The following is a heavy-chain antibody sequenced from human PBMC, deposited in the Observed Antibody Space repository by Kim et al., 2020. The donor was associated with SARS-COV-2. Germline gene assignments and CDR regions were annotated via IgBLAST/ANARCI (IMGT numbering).Heavy chain of an antibody. CDR1: GGSISSSNW. V-gene: IGHV4-4*02. CDR3: ARKEGLYVGNAPCDI. D-gene: IGHD2-2*02. J-gene: IGHJ3*02. CDR2: IYHSGNT. Sequence: SETLSLTCAVSGGSISSSNWWSWVRQPPGKGLGWIGEIYHSGNTNYNPSLKSRVTISVDKSKNQSSLKLSSVTAADTAVYYCARKEGLYVGNAPCDIWGQGTMVTVSS.